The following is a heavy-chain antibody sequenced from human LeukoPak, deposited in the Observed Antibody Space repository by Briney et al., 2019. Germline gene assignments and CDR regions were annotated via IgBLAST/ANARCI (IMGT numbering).Heavy chain of an antibody. D-gene: IGHD3-10*01. V-gene: IGHV3-30*02. CDR3: AKGLPSCYYFGSGNLDY. CDR1: ELTFSSYG. Sequence: GGSLRLSCATSELTFSSYGMHWVREAPGKGLEWVAFIRYDGSNKYYADSVKGRFTISRDNSKNTLSVKVNSVRSEDTAVYYFAKGLPSCYYFGSGNLDYWGQGTLVSVSS. J-gene: IGHJ4*02. CDR2: IRYDGSNK.